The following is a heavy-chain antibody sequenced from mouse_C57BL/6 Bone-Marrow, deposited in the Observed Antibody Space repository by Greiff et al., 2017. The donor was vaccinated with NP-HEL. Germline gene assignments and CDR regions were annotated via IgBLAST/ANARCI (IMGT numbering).Heavy chain of an antibody. CDR2: IYPGNSDT. J-gene: IGHJ3*01. D-gene: IGHD2-4*01. CDR1: GYTFTSYW. Sequence: EVQLQQSGTVLARPGASVKMSCKTSGYTFTSYWMHWVKQRPGQGLEWIGAIYPGNSDTSYNQKFKGKAKLTAVTSASTAYMELSSLTNEDSAVYYCTRGDYDYVRWFAYWGQGTLVTVSA. CDR3: TRGDYDYVRWFAY. V-gene: IGHV1-5*01.